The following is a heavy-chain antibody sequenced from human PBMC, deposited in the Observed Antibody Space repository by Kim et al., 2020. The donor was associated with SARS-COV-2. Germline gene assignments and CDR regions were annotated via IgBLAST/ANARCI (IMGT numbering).Heavy chain of an antibody. D-gene: IGHD6-13*01. J-gene: IGHJ4*02. Sequence: QKFPGRVTITADKSTSTAYMELSSLRSEDTAVYYCAGAGAAAGHGAYFDYWGQGTLVTVSS. V-gene: IGHV1-69*02. CDR3: AGAGAAAGHGAYFDY.